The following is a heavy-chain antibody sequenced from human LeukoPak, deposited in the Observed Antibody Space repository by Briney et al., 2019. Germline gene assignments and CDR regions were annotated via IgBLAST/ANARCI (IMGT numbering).Heavy chain of an antibody. D-gene: IGHD3-9*01. CDR1: GFTFSSYA. CDR2: ISGSGGNT. CDR3: ARSIGLTGGGVDV. V-gene: IGHV3-23*01. Sequence: GGSLRLSCAASGFTFSSYAMSWVRQAPGKGLEWVSAISGSGGNTYYADSVKGRFTISRDNSKNTLYLQMNSLRAEDTAVYYCARSIGLTGGGVDVWGQGTTVTVSS. J-gene: IGHJ6*02.